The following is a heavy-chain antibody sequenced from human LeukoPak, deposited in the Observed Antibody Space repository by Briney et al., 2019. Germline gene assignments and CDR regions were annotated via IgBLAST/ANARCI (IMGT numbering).Heavy chain of an antibody. D-gene: IGHD3-10*02. V-gene: IGHV3-23*01. CDR1: GFTFSNYA. CDR2: ISSSGGTT. CDR3: AKSGAYVIDY. Sequence: GGSLRLSCAASGFTFSNYAMSWVRQAPGKGLEWVSFISSSGGTTYYADSVKGRFTISRDNSKNMIYLQMNSLKVEDTAIYYCAKSGAYVIDYWGQGTLVTVSS. J-gene: IGHJ4*02.